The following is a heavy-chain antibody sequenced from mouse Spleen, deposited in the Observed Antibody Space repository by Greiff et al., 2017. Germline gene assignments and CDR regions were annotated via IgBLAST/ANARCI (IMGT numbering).Heavy chain of an antibody. CDR1: GYTFTSYW. J-gene: IGHJ2*01. V-gene: IGHV1-64*01. CDR2: IHPNSGST. Sequence: VQLQQPGAELVKPGASVKLSCKASGYTFTSYWMHWVKQRPGQGLEWIGMIHPNSGSTNYNEKFKSKATLTVDKSSSTAYMQLSSLTSEDSAVYYCARRGRYEDFDYWGQGTTLTVSS. D-gene: IGHD2-14*01. CDR3: ARRGRYEDFDY.